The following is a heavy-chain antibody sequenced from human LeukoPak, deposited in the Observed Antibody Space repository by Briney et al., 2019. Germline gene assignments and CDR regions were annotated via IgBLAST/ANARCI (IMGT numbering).Heavy chain of an antibody. Sequence: GGSLRLSWAASGFTFSSYGMHWVRQAPGKGMEWVAVIWYDGSNKYYADSVKGRFTISRDNSKNTLYLQMNSLRAEDTAVYYCARDSYYYDSSGYYLLNYFDYWGQGTLVTVSS. CDR2: IWYDGSNK. J-gene: IGHJ4*02. V-gene: IGHV3-33*01. D-gene: IGHD3-22*01. CDR3: ARDSYYYDSSGYYLLNYFDY. CDR1: GFTFSSYG.